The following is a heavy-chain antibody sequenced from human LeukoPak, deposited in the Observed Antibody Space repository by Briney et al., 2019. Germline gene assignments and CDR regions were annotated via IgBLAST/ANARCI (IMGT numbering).Heavy chain of an antibody. V-gene: IGHV4-4*02. CDR1: GGSISSSNW. CDR3: ARDRVVVVPAARGYYYYYYMDV. J-gene: IGHJ6*03. D-gene: IGHD2-2*01. CDR2: IYTSGST. Sequence: SGTLSLTCAVSGGSISSSNWWSWVRQPPGKGLEWIGRIYTSGSTNYNPSLKSRVTISVDTSKNQFSLKLSSVTAADTAVYYCARDRVVVVPAARGYYYYYYMDVWGKGTTVTVSS.